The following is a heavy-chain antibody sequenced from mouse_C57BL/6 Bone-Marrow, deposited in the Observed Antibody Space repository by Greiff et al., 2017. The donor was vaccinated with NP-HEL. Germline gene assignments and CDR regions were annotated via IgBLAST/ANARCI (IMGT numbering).Heavy chain of an antibody. Sequence: QVQLQQSGAELMKPGASVKLSCKAPGYTFTGYWIEWVKQRPGNGLEWIGKILPESGSTTYNEKFKGKATFTADTSSNTAYMQLSSLTTEDSAIYYCARSITTEVAKAYWGQGTLVTVSA. J-gene: IGHJ3*01. CDR2: ILPESGST. V-gene: IGHV1-9*01. CDR1: GYTFTGYW. CDR3: ARSITTEVAKAY. D-gene: IGHD1-1*01.